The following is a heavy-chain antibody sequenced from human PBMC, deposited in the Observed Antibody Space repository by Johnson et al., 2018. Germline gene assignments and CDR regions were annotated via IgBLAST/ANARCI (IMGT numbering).Heavy chain of an antibody. Sequence: VQLQESGGGLVQPGGSLRLSCAASGFTFSSYWMHWVRQAPGKGLVWVSRINSDGSSTSYADSVKGRFIISRDNSKNTLYLQMNSLRVEDTAVYYCAKAPRDGYTRDAFDIWGQGTMVTVSS. V-gene: IGHV3-74*01. J-gene: IGHJ3*02. CDR3: AKAPRDGYTRDAFDI. CDR1: GFTFSSYW. CDR2: INSDGSST. D-gene: IGHD5-24*01.